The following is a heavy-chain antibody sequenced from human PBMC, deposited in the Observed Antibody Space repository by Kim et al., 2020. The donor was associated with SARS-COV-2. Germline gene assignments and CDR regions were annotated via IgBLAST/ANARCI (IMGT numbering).Heavy chain of an antibody. V-gene: IGHV4-34*01. J-gene: IGHJ4*02. CDR3: ARGGIQLWLG. Sequence: SETLSLTCAVYGGSFSGYYWSWIRQPPGKGLEWIGEINHSGSTNYNPSLKSRVTISVDTSKNQFSLELSSVTAADTAVYYCARGGIQLWLGWGQGTLVTVSS. CDR2: INHSGST. D-gene: IGHD5-18*01. CDR1: GGSFSGYY.